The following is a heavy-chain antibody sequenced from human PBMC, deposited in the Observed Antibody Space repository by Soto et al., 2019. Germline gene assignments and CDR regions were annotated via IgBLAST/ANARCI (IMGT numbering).Heavy chain of an antibody. V-gene: IGHV4-34*01. CDR1: GGSFSGYY. J-gene: IGHJ6*04. Sequence: SETLSLTCAVYGGSFSGYYWSWIRQPPGKGLEWIGEINHSGSTNYNPSLKSRVTISVDTSKNQFSLKLSSVTAADTAVYYCARGSVGMDVWGKGTTVTVSS. CDR3: ARGSVGMDV. CDR2: INHSGST.